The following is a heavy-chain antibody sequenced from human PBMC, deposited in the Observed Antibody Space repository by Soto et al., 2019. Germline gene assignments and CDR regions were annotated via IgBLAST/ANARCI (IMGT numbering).Heavy chain of an antibody. Sequence: QVHLAQSGAEVKKPGASVKVSCKASGYTFTSFTIHWVRQAPGQGLEWMGWINAGNGNIKHSQKFQHRVTITRDTSASTAYMELSSLRFEDTAVYYCARDGAVAGDSNFDYWGQGTLVTVSS. V-gene: IGHV1-3*01. CDR3: ARDGAVAGDSNFDY. CDR1: GYTFTSFT. CDR2: INAGNGNI. D-gene: IGHD6-19*01. J-gene: IGHJ4*02.